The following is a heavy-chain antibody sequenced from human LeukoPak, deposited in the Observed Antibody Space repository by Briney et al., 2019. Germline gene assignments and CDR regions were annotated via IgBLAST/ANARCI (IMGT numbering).Heavy chain of an antibody. D-gene: IGHD1-1*01. Sequence: SEKVSCKASGYTFTHYYLHWVRQAPGQELEWMGWIFPKSGGTQYAQKFQGRVTMTRDTSINTVYMEVSGLTSDDTGVYYCARAKWGLENWFVPWGEGALVTVSS. V-gene: IGHV1-2*02. J-gene: IGHJ5*02. CDR1: GYTFTHYY. CDR3: ARAKWGLENWFVP. CDR2: IFPKSGGT.